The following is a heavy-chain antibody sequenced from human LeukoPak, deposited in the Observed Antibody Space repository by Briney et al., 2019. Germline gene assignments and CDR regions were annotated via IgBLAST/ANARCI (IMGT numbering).Heavy chain of an antibody. CDR3: AGLSGYRYFDY. D-gene: IGHD3-3*01. Sequence: GGSLRLSCAASGITFSSYEMNWVRQAPGKGLEWVSYISSSGSPMYYADSVKGRFTISRDNAKNSLYLQMNSLRAEDTAVYYCAGLSGYRYFDYWGQGTLVTVSS. J-gene: IGHJ4*02. CDR1: GITFSSYE. CDR2: ISSSGSPM. V-gene: IGHV3-48*03.